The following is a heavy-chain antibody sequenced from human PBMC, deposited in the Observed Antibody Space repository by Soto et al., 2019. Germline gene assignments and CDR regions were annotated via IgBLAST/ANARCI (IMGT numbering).Heavy chain of an antibody. D-gene: IGHD4-17*01. CDR2: IYYSGST. V-gene: IGHV4-39*01. CDR3: ARIRFYGCNYADPHFDY. Sequence: SSETLSLTCTVSGGSISSSSYYWGWIRQPPGKGLEWIGSIYYSGSTYYNPSLKSRVTISVDTSKNQFSLKLSYVTAADTAVYYCARIRFYGCNYADPHFDYCGQLTLVTVSA. J-gene: IGHJ4*02. CDR1: GGSISSSSYY.